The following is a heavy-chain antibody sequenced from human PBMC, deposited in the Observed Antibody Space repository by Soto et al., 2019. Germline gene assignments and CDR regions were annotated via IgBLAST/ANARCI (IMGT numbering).Heavy chain of an antibody. Sequence: GGSLILSCAASGFPFSSYAMSWVRQAPGKGLEWVSAISGSGGSTYYADSVKGRFTISRDNSKNTLYLQMNSLRAEDTAVYYCAKWGQGAAAGTGIDYWGQGTLVTAPQ. CDR1: GFPFSSYA. CDR2: ISGSGGST. D-gene: IGHD6-13*01. CDR3: AKWGQGAAAGTGIDY. V-gene: IGHV3-23*01. J-gene: IGHJ4*02.